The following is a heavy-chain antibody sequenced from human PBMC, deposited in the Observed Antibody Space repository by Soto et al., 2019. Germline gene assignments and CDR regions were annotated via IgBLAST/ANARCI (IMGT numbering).Heavy chain of an antibody. CDR1: GFTFSSYA. CDR2: ISAAGGLT. Sequence: PGGSLRLSCAASGFTFSSYAMTWVRQAPGKGLEWVSAISAAGGLTYYADSVKGRFTISRDNSKNSLYLQMNSLRAEDTALYYCAKDMSLGSPAAPRHFDYWGQGTLVTVSS. V-gene: IGHV3-23*01. CDR3: AKDMSLGSPAAPRHFDY. D-gene: IGHD2-15*01. J-gene: IGHJ4*02.